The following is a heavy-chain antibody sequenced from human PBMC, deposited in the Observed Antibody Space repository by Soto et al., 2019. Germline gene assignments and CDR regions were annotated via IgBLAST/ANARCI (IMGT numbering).Heavy chain of an antibody. CDR2: ISSSSSYI. D-gene: IGHD2-15*01. Sequence: GGSLRLSCAASGFTFSSYSMNWVRQAPGKGLEWVSSISSSSSYIYYADSVKGRFTISRDNAKNSLYLQMNSLRAEDTAFFYWASPLGYCSGGSCSTFDPWGQGTLVTVSS. CDR1: GFTFSSYS. J-gene: IGHJ5*02. V-gene: IGHV3-21*01. CDR3: ASPLGYCSGGSCSTFDP.